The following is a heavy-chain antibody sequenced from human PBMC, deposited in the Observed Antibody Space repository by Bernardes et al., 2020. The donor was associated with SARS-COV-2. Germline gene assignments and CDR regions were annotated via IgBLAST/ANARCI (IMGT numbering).Heavy chain of an antibody. CDR1: GYSLSTIT. J-gene: IGHJ4*02. CDR3: ATISPVPTLELGRLVRGRGGVQN. Sequence: ASVTVSCKVSGYSLSTITMHWVRHARGTGLEWLRGFDPVHGETVLAQKLQGRINMTEHPSSAPVYTILRRLTSGDTAVYCCATISPVPTLELGRLVRGRGGVQNGGQGSLVTVSS. CDR2: FDPVHGET. V-gene: IGHV1-24*01. D-gene: IGHD3-10*01.